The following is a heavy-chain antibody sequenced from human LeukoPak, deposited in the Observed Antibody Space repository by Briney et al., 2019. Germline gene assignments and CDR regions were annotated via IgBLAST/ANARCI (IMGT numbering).Heavy chain of an antibody. V-gene: IGHV3-21*01. Sequence: GGSLRLSCAASGFTFSSYSMNWVRQAPGKGLEWVSSISSSSSYIYYADSVKGRFTISRDNAKNSLYLQMNSLRAEDTAAYYCASILDTAVDYWGQGTLVTVSS. D-gene: IGHD5-18*01. CDR2: ISSSSSYI. CDR3: ASILDTAVDY. CDR1: GFTFSSYS. J-gene: IGHJ4*02.